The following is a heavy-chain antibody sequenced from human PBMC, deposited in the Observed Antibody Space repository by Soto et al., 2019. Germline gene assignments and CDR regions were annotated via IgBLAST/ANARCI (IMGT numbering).Heavy chain of an antibody. D-gene: IGHD5-12*01. CDR1: GGSIISSSYY. CDR3: ARHLDMATIDR. V-gene: IGHV4-39*01. CDR2: IFYSGST. Sequence: QLQLQESGPGLVKPSETLSLTCTVSGGSIISSSYYWGWIRQPPGKGLEWIGNIFYSGSTYYNPSLKSRVTISVDTSKNQLSLNLSSVTAADSAVYYCARHLDMATIDRWGQGTLVTVSS. J-gene: IGHJ5*02.